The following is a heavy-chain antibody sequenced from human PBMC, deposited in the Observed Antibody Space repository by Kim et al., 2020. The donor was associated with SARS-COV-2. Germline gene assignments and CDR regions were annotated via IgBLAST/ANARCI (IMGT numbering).Heavy chain of an antibody. CDR2: INHSGST. J-gene: IGHJ4*02. V-gene: IGHV4-34*01. CDR1: GGSFSGYY. CDR3: ARRDKNSSSWGY. D-gene: IGHD6-13*01. Sequence: SETLSLTCAVYGGSFSGYYWSWIRQPPGKGLEWIGEINHSGSTNYNPSLKSRVTISVDTSKNQFSLKLSSVTAADTAVYYCARRDKNSSSWGYWGQGTLVTVSS.